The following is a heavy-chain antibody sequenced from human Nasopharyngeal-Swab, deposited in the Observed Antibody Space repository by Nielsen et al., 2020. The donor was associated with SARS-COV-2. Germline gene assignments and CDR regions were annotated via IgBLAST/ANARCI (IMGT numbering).Heavy chain of an antibody. D-gene: IGHD3-10*01. V-gene: IGHV4-61*01. CDR1: GGSVSSGSYY. CDR3: ARELLWFGELLLGDAFDI. J-gene: IGHJ3*02. Sequence: SETLSLTCTVSGGSVSSGSYYWSWIRQPPGKGLEWIGYIYYSGSTNYNPSLNSRVTISVDTSKNQFSLKLSSVTAADTAVYYCARELLWFGELLLGDAFDIWGQGTMVTVSS. CDR2: IYYSGST.